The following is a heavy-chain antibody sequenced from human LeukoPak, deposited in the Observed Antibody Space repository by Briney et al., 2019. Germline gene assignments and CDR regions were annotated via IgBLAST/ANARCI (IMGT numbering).Heavy chain of an antibody. CDR1: GFTFSSYG. J-gene: IGHJ4*02. CDR3: AKERRFRGTGWYFDY. Sequence: KTGGSLRLSCAASGFTFSSYGMHWVRQAPGKGLEWVAFIRYDGSNKYYADSVKGRITISRDNSKNTLYLQMNSLRAEDTAVYYCAKERRFRGTGWYFDYWGQGTLVTVSS. D-gene: IGHD3-10*01. V-gene: IGHV3-30*02. CDR2: IRYDGSNK.